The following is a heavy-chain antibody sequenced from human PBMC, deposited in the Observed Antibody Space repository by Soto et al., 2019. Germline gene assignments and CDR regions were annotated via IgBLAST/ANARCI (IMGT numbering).Heavy chain of an antibody. CDR3: ARDLHYYDSTGPAFDI. Sequence: VGSLRLSCASSVFTFSSYGMHCVRHSPGKWLEWVAVIWYDGSNKYYADSVKGRFTISRDNSKNTLYLQMNSLRAEDTAVYYCARDLHYYDSTGPAFDIWGQGTMVTVSS. J-gene: IGHJ3*02. D-gene: IGHD3-22*01. V-gene: IGHV3-33*01. CDR2: IWYDGSNK. CDR1: VFTFSSYG.